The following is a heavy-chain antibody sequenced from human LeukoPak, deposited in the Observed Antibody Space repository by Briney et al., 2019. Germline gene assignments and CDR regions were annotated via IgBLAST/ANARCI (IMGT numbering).Heavy chain of an antibody. V-gene: IGHV1-8*01. Sequence: ASVKVFCKASGYTFTSYDINWVRQATGQGLEWMGWMNPNSGNTGYAQKFQGRVTMTRNTSISTAYMELSSLRSEDTAVYYCARGLGFGEFSDYWGQGTLVTVSS. J-gene: IGHJ4*02. CDR1: GYTFTSYD. D-gene: IGHD3-10*01. CDR2: MNPNSGNT. CDR3: ARGLGFGEFSDY.